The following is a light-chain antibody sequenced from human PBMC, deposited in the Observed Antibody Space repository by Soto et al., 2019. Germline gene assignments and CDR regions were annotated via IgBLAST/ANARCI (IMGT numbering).Light chain of an antibody. CDR1: QSISSW. J-gene: IGKJ1*01. CDR2: DAS. CDR3: QQYNTYWT. Sequence: DIQMTQSPSTLSASVGDRVTITCRASQSISSWLAWYQQKPGKAPKLLIYDASSLESGVPSRFIGSGSGTEFTLTISSLQPDDFATSYCQQYNTYWTLGQGTKVDIK. V-gene: IGKV1-5*01.